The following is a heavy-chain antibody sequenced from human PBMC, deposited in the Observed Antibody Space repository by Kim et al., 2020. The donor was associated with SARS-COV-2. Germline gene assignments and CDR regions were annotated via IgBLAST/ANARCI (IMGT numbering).Heavy chain of an antibody. CDR3: ARDSGGAYSMDG. Sequence: GGSLRLSCAASGFTFKTYSMNWVRQAPGKGLEWISHMTGGGGGIFYTASVKGRFTISRDNTRNSLYLQMNSLRDDDTALYYCARDSGGAYSMDGCGRGPTVTVS. J-gene: IGHJ6*02. D-gene: IGHD3-16*01. CDR1: GFTFKTYS. CDR2: MTGGGGGI. V-gene: IGHV3-48*02.